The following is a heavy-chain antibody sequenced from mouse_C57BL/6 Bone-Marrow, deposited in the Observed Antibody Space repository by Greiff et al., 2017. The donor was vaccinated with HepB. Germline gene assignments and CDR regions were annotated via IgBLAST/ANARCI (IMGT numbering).Heavy chain of an antibody. CDR2: IHPSDSDT. V-gene: IGHV1-74*01. CDR3: AIDRQLRPFAY. CDR1: GYTFTSYW. D-gene: IGHD3-2*02. J-gene: IGHJ3*01. Sequence: QVQLQQPGAELVKPGASVKVSCKASGYTFTSYWMHWVKQRPGQGLEWIGRIHPSDSDTNYNQKFKGKATFTVDKSSSTAYMQLSSLTSEDSAVYYCAIDRQLRPFAYWGQGTLVTVSA.